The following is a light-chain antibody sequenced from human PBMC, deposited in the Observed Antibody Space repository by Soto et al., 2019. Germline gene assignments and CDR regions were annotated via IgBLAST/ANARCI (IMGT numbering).Light chain of an antibody. CDR2: SNH. CDR1: SPNIGSNI. CDR3: AAWDDSLNGVI. Sequence: QSVLTQPPSASGTPGQRVAISCSGSSPNIGSNIVNWYQQLPGTAPKLLIYSNHQRPSGVPDRFSGSKSGTSASLAISGLQSEDEADYYCAAWDDSLNGVIFGGGTKLTVL. V-gene: IGLV1-44*01. J-gene: IGLJ2*01.